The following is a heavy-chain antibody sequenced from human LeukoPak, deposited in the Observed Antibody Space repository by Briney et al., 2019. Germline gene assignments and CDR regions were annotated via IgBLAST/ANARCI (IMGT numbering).Heavy chain of an antibody. J-gene: IGHJ4*02. D-gene: IGHD1-26*01. CDR3: ARDLHSGAYTFDY. CDR2: ISGSGGDI. CDR1: GFTVSSFS. Sequence: GGSLRLSCAASGFTVSSFSMNWVRQAPEKGLEWVSYISGSGGDIHYADSVKGRFTISRNNAKNSLYLQMTSLRDEDTAVYYCARDLHSGAYTFDYWGQGTLVTVSS. V-gene: IGHV3-48*02.